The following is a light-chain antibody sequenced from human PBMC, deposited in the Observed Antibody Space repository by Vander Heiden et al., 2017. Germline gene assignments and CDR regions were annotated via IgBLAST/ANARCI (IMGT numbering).Light chain of an antibody. CDR1: QTILYTTNNRNY. V-gene: IGKV4-1*01. CDR2: WAS. J-gene: IGKJ2*01. CDR3: QQYYSLPYT. Sequence: DIVMTMPPDSLHGSLGERATISCKSSQTILYTTNNRNYLAWYQQKPGQPPKLLIYWASTRESGVPDRFTGSGSGTDFTLTISSLQAEDVAVYYCQQYYSLPYTFGQGTKLEIK.